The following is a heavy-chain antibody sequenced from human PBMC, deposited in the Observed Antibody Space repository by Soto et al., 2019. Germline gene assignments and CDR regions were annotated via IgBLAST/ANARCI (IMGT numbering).Heavy chain of an antibody. D-gene: IGHD6-19*01. Sequence: QVQLVQSGAEVKKPGSSVKVSCKASGGTFSSYAISWVRQAPGQGLEWMGGIIPIFGTANYAQKFQGRVTITADESTSKADMELSSLRSEDTAVYYCARDNIAVAGTWGWFDPWGQGTLVTVSS. CDR1: GGTFSSYA. V-gene: IGHV1-69*12. CDR3: ARDNIAVAGTWGWFDP. J-gene: IGHJ5*02. CDR2: IIPIFGTA.